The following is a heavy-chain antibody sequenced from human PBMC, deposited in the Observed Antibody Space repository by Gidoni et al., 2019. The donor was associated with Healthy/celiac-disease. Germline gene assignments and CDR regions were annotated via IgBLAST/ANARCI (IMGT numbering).Heavy chain of an antibody. CDR3: ARLLRSDYDFWSGYYPGFDY. D-gene: IGHD3-3*01. V-gene: IGHV4-39*01. CDR1: GGSISSSTSY. CDR2: MYYSGST. Sequence: QLQLQEWGPGLVKPSETLSLTCTVYGGSISSSTSYWGWIRQPPGKGLEWIGSMYYSGSTYYNPSLKSRVTISVDTSKNQFSLKLSSVTATDTAVYYCARLLRSDYDFWSGYYPGFDYWGLGTLVTVSS. J-gene: IGHJ4*02.